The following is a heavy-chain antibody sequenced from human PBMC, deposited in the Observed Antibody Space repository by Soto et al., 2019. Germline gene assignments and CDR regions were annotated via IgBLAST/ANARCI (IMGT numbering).Heavy chain of an antibody. J-gene: IGHJ4*02. D-gene: IGHD3-3*01. Sequence: SETLSLTCTFSGGSISSGGYYLSWIRQHPGKGLEWIGYIYYSGSTYYNPSLKGRLIISVDTSRDQFSLKLSSVTAADTVVYYCASSTIFGVVDNFDYWGQGTLVTVSS. CDR2: IYYSGST. V-gene: IGHV4-31*03. CDR1: GGSISSGGYY. CDR3: ASSTIFGVVDNFDY.